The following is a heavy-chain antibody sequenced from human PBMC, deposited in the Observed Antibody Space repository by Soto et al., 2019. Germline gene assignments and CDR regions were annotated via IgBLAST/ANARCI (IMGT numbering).Heavy chain of an antibody. J-gene: IGHJ4*02. Sequence: PSETLSLTCTVSGGTISSGGYYWSWIRQHPGKGLEWIGYIYYSGSTYYNPSLKSRVTISVDTSKNQFSLKLSSVTAADTAVYYCARGSDYGDYFIDYWGQGTLVTVSS. CDR1: GGTISSGGYY. CDR3: ARGSDYGDYFIDY. CDR2: IYYSGST. D-gene: IGHD4-17*01. V-gene: IGHV4-31*03.